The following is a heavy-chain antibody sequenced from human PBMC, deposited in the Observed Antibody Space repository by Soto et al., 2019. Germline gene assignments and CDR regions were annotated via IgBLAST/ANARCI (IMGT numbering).Heavy chain of an antibody. CDR3: ARHYRTGWYGFDY. CDR2: ISDSGNT. Sequence: QAQLQESGPGLVKPSETLSLTCTVSGGSISSYFWCWIRQPPGKGLEWIGHISDSGNTNYNPSLRSRVIISVDTSKNHLSLKLGSVTAADTAVYYCARHYRTGWYGFDYWGQGTLVTVSS. CDR1: GGSISSYF. J-gene: IGHJ4*02. V-gene: IGHV4-59*08. D-gene: IGHD6-19*01.